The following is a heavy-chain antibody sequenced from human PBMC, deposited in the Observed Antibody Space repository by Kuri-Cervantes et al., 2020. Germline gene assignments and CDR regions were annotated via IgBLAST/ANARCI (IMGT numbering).Heavy chain of an antibody. CDR1: GFTFDDYA. CDR3: VSYNWNYDFDP. CDR2: IGTAGDT. Sequence: GESLKISCAASGFTFDDYAMHWVRQATGKGLEWVSAIGTAGDTYYPGSVKGRFTISRENAKNSLYLQMNSLRAEDTAIYYCVSYNWNYDFDPWGQGTLVTVSS. D-gene: IGHD1-7*01. J-gene: IGHJ5*02. V-gene: IGHV3-13*01.